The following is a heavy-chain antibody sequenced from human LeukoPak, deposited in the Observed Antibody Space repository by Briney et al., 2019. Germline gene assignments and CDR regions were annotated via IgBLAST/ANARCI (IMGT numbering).Heavy chain of an antibody. CDR3: AREGDVYNWNDGYYFDH. CDR2: NSPSGINT. V-gene: IGHV3-48*03. J-gene: IGHJ4*02. CDR1: GFTFSQFE. D-gene: IGHD1-1*01. Sequence: GGSLRLSCVASGFTFSQFEMTWVRQAPGKGLEWISYNSPSGINTYYANSVRGRFTISRDNAKNALYLQMDGLTVDDTALYYCAREGDVYNWNDGYYFDHWGQGILVTVSA.